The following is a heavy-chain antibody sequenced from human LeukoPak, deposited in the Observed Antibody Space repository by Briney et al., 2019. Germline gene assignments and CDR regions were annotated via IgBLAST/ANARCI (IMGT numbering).Heavy chain of an antibody. J-gene: IGHJ4*02. D-gene: IGHD1-26*01. CDR2: INHSGST. V-gene: IGHV4-34*01. Sequence: SETLSLTCAVYGGSFSGYYWSWIRQTPGKGLEWIGEINHSGSTNYNPSLKSRVTISVDTSKNQFSLKLSSVTAADTAVYYCASQALVGATLGGVDYWGQGTLVTVSS. CDR3: ASQALVGATLGGVDY. CDR1: GGSFSGYY.